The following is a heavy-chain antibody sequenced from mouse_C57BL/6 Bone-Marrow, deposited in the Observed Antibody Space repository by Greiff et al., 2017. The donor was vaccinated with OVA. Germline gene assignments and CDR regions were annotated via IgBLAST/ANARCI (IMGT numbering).Heavy chain of an antibody. J-gene: IGHJ3*01. CDR2: IYPGSGST. D-gene: IGHD1-1*01. CDR3: ARSLYYYGSSIAGFAY. CDR1: GYTFTSYW. Sequence: QVQLQQPGAELVKPGASVKMSCKASGYTFTSYWITWVKQRPGQGLEWIGDIYPGSGSTNYNEKFKSKATLTVDTSSSTAYMQLSSLTSEDSAVYYCARSLYYYGSSIAGFAYWGQGTLVTVSA. V-gene: IGHV1-55*01.